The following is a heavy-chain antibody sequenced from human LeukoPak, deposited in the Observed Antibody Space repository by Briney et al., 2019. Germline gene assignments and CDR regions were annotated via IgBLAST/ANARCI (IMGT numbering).Heavy chain of an antibody. CDR1: GFTFSSYA. D-gene: IGHD3-22*01. J-gene: IGHJ4*02. Sequence: GGSLRLSCAASGFTFSSYAMSWVRQAPGKGLEWVANIKQDGSEKYYVDSVKGRFTISRDNAKNSLYLQMNSLRAEDTAVYYCAKPSRGVVVIRYYFDYWGQGTLVTVSS. CDR3: AKPSRGVVVIRYYFDY. CDR2: IKQDGSEK. V-gene: IGHV3-7*01.